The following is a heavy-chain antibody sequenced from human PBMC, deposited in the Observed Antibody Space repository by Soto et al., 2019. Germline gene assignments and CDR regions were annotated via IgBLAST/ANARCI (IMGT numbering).Heavy chain of an antibody. Sequence: SETLSVTCAVYGGSFSGYYWSWIRQPPGKGLEWIGEINHSGSTNYNPSLKSRVTISVDTSKNQFSLKLSSVTAADTAVYYCARGRLGIVVVPAAKDYYYGMDVWGQGTTVTVSS. CDR1: GGSFSGYY. CDR3: ARGRLGIVVVPAAKDYYYGMDV. V-gene: IGHV4-34*01. J-gene: IGHJ6*02. CDR2: INHSGST. D-gene: IGHD2-2*01.